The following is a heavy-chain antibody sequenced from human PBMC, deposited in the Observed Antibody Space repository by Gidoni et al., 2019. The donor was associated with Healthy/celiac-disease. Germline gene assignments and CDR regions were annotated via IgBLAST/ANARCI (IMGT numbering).Heavy chain of an antibody. CDR2: IWYDGSNK. D-gene: IGHD2-2*02. V-gene: IGHV3-33*01. CDR3: ARDPRPIVVVPAAIDIPRGGGMDV. CDR1: GFPFSSYG. J-gene: IGHJ6*02. Sequence: QVQLVESGGGVVQPGRSLRLSCAASGFPFSSYGMHWVRQAPGKGLGGVAVIWYDGSNKYYADSVKGRFTISRDNSKNTLYLQMNSLRAEDTAVYYCARDPRPIVVVPAAIDIPRGGGMDVWGQGTTVTVSS.